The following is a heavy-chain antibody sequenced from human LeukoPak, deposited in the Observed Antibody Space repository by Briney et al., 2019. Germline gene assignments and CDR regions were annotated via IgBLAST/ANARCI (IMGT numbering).Heavy chain of an antibody. CDR2: ISYAGTYK. CDR1: GFTFSNYG. CDR3: AKDHTAKDNYSDY. J-gene: IGHJ4*02. D-gene: IGHD5-18*01. Sequence: GKSLRLSCAASGFTFSNYGMHWVRQAPGKGLEWVAYISYAGTYKYYADSVKARLTISRDNSNNTLNLQMDSLTVEDTAVYYCAKDHTAKDNYSDYWGQGTLVTVSS. V-gene: IGHV3-30*18.